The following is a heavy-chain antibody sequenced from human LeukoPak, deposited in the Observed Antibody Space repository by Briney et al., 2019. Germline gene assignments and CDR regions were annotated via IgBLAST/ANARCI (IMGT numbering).Heavy chain of an antibody. J-gene: IGHJ4*02. D-gene: IGHD3-22*01. Sequence: PGGSLRLSCAASGFTFSSYGMHWVRQAPGKGLEWVAFIRYDGGNKYYADSVKGRFTISRDNSKNTLYLQMNSLRAEDTAVYYCATGVVVITGDYWGQGTLVTVSS. CDR2: IRYDGGNK. V-gene: IGHV3-30*02. CDR3: ATGVVVITGDY. CDR1: GFTFSSYG.